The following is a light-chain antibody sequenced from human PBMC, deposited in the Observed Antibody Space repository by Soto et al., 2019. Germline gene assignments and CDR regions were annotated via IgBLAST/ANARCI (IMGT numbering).Light chain of an antibody. CDR3: SSYAGRIGA. Sequence: QSVLTQPPSASRSPGQSVTISCTGTSSDVGGYNYVSWYQQHPGKAPKLMIYEVSTRPSGVPDRFSGSKSGNPASLTVSGPQAQEAADYHCSSYAGRIGAFGTGTNVTVL. CDR1: SSDVGGYNY. V-gene: IGLV2-8*02. J-gene: IGLJ1*01. CDR2: EVS.